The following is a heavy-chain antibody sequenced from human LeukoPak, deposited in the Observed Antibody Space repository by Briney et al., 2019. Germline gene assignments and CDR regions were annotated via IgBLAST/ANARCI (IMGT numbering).Heavy chain of an antibody. V-gene: IGHV1-69*06. J-gene: IGHJ6*03. CDR3: ARVKPYYDFWSGYSYYYYYMDV. Sequence: GASVKVSCKASGGTFSSYAISWVRQAPGQGLEWMGGIIPSFGTANYAQKFQGRVTITADKSTSTAYMELSSLRSEDTAVYYCARVKPYYDFWSGYSYYYYYMDVWGKGTTVTVSS. D-gene: IGHD3-3*01. CDR1: GGTFSSYA. CDR2: IIPSFGTA.